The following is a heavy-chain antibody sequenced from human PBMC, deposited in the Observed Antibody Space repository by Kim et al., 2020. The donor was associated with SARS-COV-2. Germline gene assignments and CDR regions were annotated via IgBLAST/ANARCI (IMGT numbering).Heavy chain of an antibody. J-gene: IGHJ4*02. CDR2: INPNIGRA. CDR1: GYTFTGYS. CDR3: ARDMGTPGDFDY. D-gene: IGHD1-1*01. Sequence: ASVKVSCKASGYTFTGYSMHWVRQAPGQGLEWMGRINPNIGRANYAQKFQGRVTMTRDTSISTAYMDLSRLRSDDTAVYYCARDMGTPGDFDYGGQGNLVTVSS. V-gene: IGHV1-2*06.